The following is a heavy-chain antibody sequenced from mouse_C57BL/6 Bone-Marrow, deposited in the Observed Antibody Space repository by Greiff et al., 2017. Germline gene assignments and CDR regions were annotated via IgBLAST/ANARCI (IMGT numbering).Heavy chain of an antibody. CDR3: ARRDGCYVDFDY. J-gene: IGHJ2*01. D-gene: IGHD2-3*01. CDR1: GYTFTSYG. V-gene: IGHV1-81*01. CDR2: IYPRSGNT. Sequence: QVQLQQSGAELARPGASVKLSCKASGYTFTSYGLSWVKQRTGQGLEWIGEIYPRSGNTYYNEKFKGKATLTADKSSSTAYMELRSLTSEDSAVSVCARRDGCYVDFDYWGQGTTLTVSS.